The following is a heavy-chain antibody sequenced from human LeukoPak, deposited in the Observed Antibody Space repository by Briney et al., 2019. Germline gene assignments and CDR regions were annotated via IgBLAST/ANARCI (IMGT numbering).Heavy chain of an antibody. D-gene: IGHD1-7*01. CDR3: AAKVELRSNGPYFNS. CDR1: GFTVSNNY. Sequence: GGSLRLSCAPSGFTVSNNYMSWVRQAPGKGLEWVSVIYSGGDTFYADSVKGRFTISRDNSKNTLYLQMNSLRAEDTAVSYYAAKVELRSNGPYFNSWGQGTLVTVSS. CDR2: IYSGGDT. V-gene: IGHV3-53*01. J-gene: IGHJ4*02.